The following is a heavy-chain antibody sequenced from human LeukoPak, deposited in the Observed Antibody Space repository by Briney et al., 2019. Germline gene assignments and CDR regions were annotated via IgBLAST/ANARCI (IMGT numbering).Heavy chain of an antibody. J-gene: IGHJ4*02. V-gene: IGHV3-7*01. CDR1: GFIFSSYA. CDR2: IKKDGIEK. Sequence: GGSLRLSCAASGFIFSSYAMHWVRQAPGKGLEWVANIKKDGIEKYYVESVKGRFTISRDNAKNSLYLQMNSLRAEDTAVYYCARGRYSSRSGGYYFDIWGQGTLVTVSS. CDR3: ARGRYSSRSGGYYFDI. D-gene: IGHD2-2*01.